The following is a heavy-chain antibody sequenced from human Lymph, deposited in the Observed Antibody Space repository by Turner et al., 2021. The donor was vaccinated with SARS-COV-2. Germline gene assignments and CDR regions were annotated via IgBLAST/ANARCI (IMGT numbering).Heavy chain of an antibody. D-gene: IGHD3-10*01. J-gene: IGHJ4*02. CDR1: GGPIGSSSHY. CDR2: IYYSGSN. Sequence: QLHLQEPVPGVVKLSGTLSLTCTVSGGPIGSSSHYWGWIRQPPGRGLEWIGRIYYSGSNYYNPSLKSRVTISVDTSKNQFTLMLSSVTAADTAVYYCARLVRRAEYDFDYWGQGTLVTVSS. CDR3: ARLVRRAEYDFDY. V-gene: IGHV4-39*01.